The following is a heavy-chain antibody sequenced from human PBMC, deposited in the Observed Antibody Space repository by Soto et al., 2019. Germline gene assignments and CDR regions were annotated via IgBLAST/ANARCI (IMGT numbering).Heavy chain of an antibody. CDR2: MNPNSGNT. CDR1: GYTFTSYD. CDR3: ARGPTHYYGSGSSYYFDY. J-gene: IGHJ4*02. D-gene: IGHD3-10*01. V-gene: IGHV1-8*01. Sequence: QVQLVQSGAEVKKPGASVKVSCKASGYTFTSYDINWVRQATGQGLEWMGWMNPNSGNTGYAQKFQGRVTMTRNSSISTAYMELSSLRSEDTAVYYCARGPTHYYGSGSSYYFDYWGQGSLVTVSS.